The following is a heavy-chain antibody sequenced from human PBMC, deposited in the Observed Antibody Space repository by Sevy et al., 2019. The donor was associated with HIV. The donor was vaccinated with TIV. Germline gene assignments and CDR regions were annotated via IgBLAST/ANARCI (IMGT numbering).Heavy chain of an antibody. J-gene: IGHJ4*02. Sequence: GGSLRLSCVASGFTFSDSWMTWVRQAPGKGLERIAFINEDGSRLGYVDSVRGRFTTSRENTKNSLYLQMNSLRAEDTAVYFCARDRAYSAIDYWGQGTLVTVSS. CDR3: ARDRAYSAIDY. CDR1: GFTFSDSW. CDR2: INEDGSRL. D-gene: IGHD5-18*01. V-gene: IGHV3-7*01.